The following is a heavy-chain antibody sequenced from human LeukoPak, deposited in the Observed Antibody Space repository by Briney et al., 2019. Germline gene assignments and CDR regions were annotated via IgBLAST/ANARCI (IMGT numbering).Heavy chain of an antibody. D-gene: IGHD4-17*01. CDR2: IYYSGST. CDR1: GGSISSGDYY. CDR3: ARMTTVTQPPRD. V-gene: IGHV4-30-4*01. Sequence: SETLSLTCTVSGGSISSGDYYWSWIRQPPGKGLEWIGFIYYSGSTYYNLSLKSRVTISVDTSKNQFSLKLSSVTAADTAVYYCARMTTVTQPPRDWGQGTLVTVSS. J-gene: IGHJ4*02.